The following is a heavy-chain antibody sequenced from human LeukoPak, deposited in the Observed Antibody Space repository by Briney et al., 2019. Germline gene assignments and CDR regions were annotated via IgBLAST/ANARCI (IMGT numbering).Heavy chain of an antibody. D-gene: IGHD1-7*01. V-gene: IGHV3-74*01. J-gene: IGHJ4*02. CDR2: INSDGSIT. CDR3: ARGGTGNYRFDY. Sequence: PGGSLRLSCAASGFTLSSYWMHWVRQAPGKGLVWVSRINSDGSITTYADSVKGRFTISRDNAKSTLYPQMNSLRAEDTAVYYCARGGTGNYRFDYWGQGTLVTVSS. CDR1: GFTLSSYW.